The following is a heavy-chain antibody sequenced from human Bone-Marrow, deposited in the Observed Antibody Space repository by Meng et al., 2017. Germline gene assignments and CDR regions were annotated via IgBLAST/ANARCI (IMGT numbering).Heavy chain of an antibody. CDR2: INTNTGNP. CDR1: GYTFTSYA. J-gene: IGHJ5*02. D-gene: IGHD6-6*01. V-gene: IGHV7-4-1*02. Sequence: ASVKVSCKASGYTFTSYAMNWVRQAPGQGLEWMGWINTNTGNPTYAQGFKGRFVFSFDTSVSTAYLQISSLKAADTAVYYCARDPRRYSSSIFNRFLKANWFDPWGQGTLVTVSS. CDR3: ARDPRRYSSSIFNRFLKANWFDP.